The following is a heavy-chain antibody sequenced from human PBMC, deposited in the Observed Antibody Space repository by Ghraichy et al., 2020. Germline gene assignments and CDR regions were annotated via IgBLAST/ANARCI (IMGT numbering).Heavy chain of an antibody. J-gene: IGHJ4*02. V-gene: IGHV3-23*01. CDR1: GFTFSNYA. Sequence: GGSLRLSCAASGFTFSNYAMSWVRQAPGKGLEWVSAISGSGTSTYYADSVKGRFTISRDNSKNTLYLQMNSLRAEDTAVYYCAKDDLGSNWSSFDYWGQGALVTVSS. D-gene: IGHD6-13*01. CDR2: ISGSGTST. CDR3: AKDDLGSNWSSFDY.